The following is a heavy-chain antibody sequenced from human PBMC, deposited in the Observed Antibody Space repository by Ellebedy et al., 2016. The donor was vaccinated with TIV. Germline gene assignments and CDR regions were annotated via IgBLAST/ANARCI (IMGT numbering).Heavy chain of an antibody. J-gene: IGHJ6*02. CDR2: ISGYNGNT. V-gene: IGHV1-18*04. Sequence: AASVKVSCKAFGYTFTSYGFAWVRRAPGHGLEWMGWISGYNGNTRYAQLLQGRVTMTTDTSTTTAYMELRSLTSDDTAVYYCARSGKSCSSTSCLVDVWGQGTTVTVSS. D-gene: IGHD2-2*01. CDR3: ARSGKSCSSTSCLVDV. CDR1: GYTFTSYG.